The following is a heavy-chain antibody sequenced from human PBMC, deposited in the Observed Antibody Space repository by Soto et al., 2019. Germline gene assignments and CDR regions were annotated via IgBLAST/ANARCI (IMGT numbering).Heavy chain of an antibody. J-gene: IGHJ4*02. V-gene: IGHV3-23*01. D-gene: IGHD3-3*01. CDR3: ARDTIFGVVIPDRALDY. CDR1: GFPFSLYA. Sequence: RVLILSCATYGFPFSLYAISCVRPAPGKGLEWVSAISGGGGSTYYADSVKGRVSISRDNSKNTLYLQMNSLRAEDTAVYYCARDTIFGVVIPDRALDYWGQGTLVTFS. CDR2: ISGGGGST.